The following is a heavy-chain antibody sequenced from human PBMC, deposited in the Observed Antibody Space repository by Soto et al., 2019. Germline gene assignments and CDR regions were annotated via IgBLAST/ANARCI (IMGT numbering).Heavy chain of an antibody. D-gene: IGHD3-10*01. CDR2: INPNTGDT. CDR3: ARDPGAFGDVWDF. V-gene: IGHV1-2*02. J-gene: IGHJ4*02. Sequence: QVRLVQSGAEVKRPGASVKVSCKASGYTFTGYYMYWVRQAPGQGLQWVGWINPNTGDTNTAQRLQGRVTMTRDRSINTDYMDLSRMTSDDKAVYYCARDPGAFGDVWDFWGQGTLVTVSS. CDR1: GYTFTGYY.